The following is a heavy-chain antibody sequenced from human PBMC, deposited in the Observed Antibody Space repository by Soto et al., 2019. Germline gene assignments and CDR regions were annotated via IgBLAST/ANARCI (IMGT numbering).Heavy chain of an antibody. D-gene: IGHD5-12*01. CDR2: ISTSGWTK. CDR1: GFTFNSYE. CDR3: ARDMATTQAFDY. J-gene: IGHJ4*01. V-gene: IGHV3-48*03. Sequence: LRLSCSASGFTFNSYEMNWVRQAPGKGLEWVSDISTSGWTKYYADSVKGRFTISRDNARNSLYLQMNSLRAEDTAVYYCARDMATTQAFDYWGHGILVTVSS.